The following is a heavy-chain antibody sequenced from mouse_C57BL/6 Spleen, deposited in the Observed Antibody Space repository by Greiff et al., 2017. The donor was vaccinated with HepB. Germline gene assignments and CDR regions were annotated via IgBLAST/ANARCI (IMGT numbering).Heavy chain of an antibody. CDR1: GYAFSSYW. J-gene: IGHJ4*01. CDR3: ARSRYYGSSYVGAMDY. Sequence: VQLQQSGAELVKPGASVKISCKASGYAFSSYWMNWVKQRPGKGLEWIGQIYPGDGDTNYNGKFKGKATLTADKSSSTAYMQLSSLTSEDSAVYFCARSRYYGSSYVGAMDYWGQGTSVTVSS. V-gene: IGHV1-80*01. CDR2: IYPGDGDT. D-gene: IGHD1-1*01.